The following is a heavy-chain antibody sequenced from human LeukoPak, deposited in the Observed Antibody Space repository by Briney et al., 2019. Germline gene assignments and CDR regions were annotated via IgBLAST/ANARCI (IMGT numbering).Heavy chain of an antibody. CDR2: IYYSGST. CDR1: GGSISSYY. J-gene: IGHJ6*02. CDR3: ARDQYSSSWYQGLDV. D-gene: IGHD6-13*01. V-gene: IGHV4-59*01. Sequence: PSETLSLTCPVSGGSISSYYWSWIRPPPGKGLEWIGYIYYSGSTNYNPSLKSRVTISVDTSKNQFSLKLSSVTAADTAVYYCARDQYSSSWYQGLDVWGQGTTVTVSS.